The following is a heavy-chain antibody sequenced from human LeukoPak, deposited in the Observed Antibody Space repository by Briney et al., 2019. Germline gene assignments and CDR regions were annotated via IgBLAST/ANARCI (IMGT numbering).Heavy chain of an antibody. CDR3: ARGRLDVLLWFGDAFDI. CDR2: INAGNGNT. V-gene: IGHV1-3*01. J-gene: IGHJ3*02. D-gene: IGHD3-10*01. CDR1: GYTFTSYA. Sequence: ASVKVSCKASGYTFTSYAMHWVRQALGQRLEWMGWINAGNGNTKYSQKFQGRVTITRDTSASTAYMELSSLRSEDTAVYYCARGRLDVLLWFGDAFDIWGQGTMVTVSS.